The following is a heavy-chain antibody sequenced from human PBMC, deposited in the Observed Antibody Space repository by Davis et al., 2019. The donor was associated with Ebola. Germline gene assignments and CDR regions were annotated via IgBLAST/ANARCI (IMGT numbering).Heavy chain of an antibody. D-gene: IGHD5-12*01. CDR2: ISYDGSNK. CDR3: AKGDSGYA. V-gene: IGHV3-30*04. Sequence: GGSLRLSCVASGFTFSGYAMHWVRQAPGKGLEWVAVISYDGSNKYYADSVKGRFTISRDNSQNTLSLQMNSLRAEDTAVYYCAKGDSGYAWGQGTLVTVSS. CDR1: GFTFSGYA. J-gene: IGHJ4*02.